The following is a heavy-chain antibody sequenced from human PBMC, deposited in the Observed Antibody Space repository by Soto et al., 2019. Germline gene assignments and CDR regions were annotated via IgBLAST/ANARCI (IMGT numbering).Heavy chain of an antibody. Sequence: GASVKLSCKASGGTFSSYAISWVRQAPGQGLEWMGGIIPIFGTANYAQRFQGRVTSTADESTSTAYMELSSLRSEDTAVYYCARAIMGSSSYSFDYWGQGTLVTVSS. D-gene: IGHD6-6*01. CDR2: IIPIFGTA. CDR1: GGTFSSYA. CDR3: ARAIMGSSSYSFDY. V-gene: IGHV1-69*13. J-gene: IGHJ4*02.